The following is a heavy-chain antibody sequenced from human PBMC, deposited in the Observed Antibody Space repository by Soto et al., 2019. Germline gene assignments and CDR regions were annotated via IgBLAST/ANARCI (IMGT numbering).Heavy chain of an antibody. CDR2: ISYDGSNK. CDR1: GFTFSSYA. J-gene: IGHJ5*02. CDR3: ARATICSCSLDWFDP. V-gene: IGHV3-30-3*01. Sequence: QVQLVESGGGVVQPGRSLRLSCAASGFTFSSYAMHWVRQVPGKGLEWVAVISYDGSNKYYADSVKGRFTISRDNSKNPLYLQMNSLRAEDTAVYYCARATICSCSLDWFDPWGQGTVVTVSS. D-gene: IGHD2-2*01.